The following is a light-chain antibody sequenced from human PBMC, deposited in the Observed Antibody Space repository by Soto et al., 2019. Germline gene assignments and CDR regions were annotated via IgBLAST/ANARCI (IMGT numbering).Light chain of an antibody. CDR2: WAS. V-gene: IGKV4-1*01. Sequence: DIVMTQSPDSLAVSLGERATINCKSSQSVLSSSNNKNYLTWYQQKPGQPPKLLIYWASTRESGVPDRFSGSGSGTGFTLTISSLQAEDVAVYYCQQYYSAPLTFGGGTKVELK. J-gene: IGKJ4*01. CDR1: QSVLSSSNNKNY. CDR3: QQYYSAPLT.